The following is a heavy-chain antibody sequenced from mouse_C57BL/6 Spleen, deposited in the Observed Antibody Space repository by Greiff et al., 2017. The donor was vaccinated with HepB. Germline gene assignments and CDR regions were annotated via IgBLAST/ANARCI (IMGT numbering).Heavy chain of an antibody. CDR3: GRCDYEESLDY. J-gene: IGHJ4*01. D-gene: IGHD2-4*01. CDR2: INPNNGGT. V-gene: IGHV1-26*01. CDR1: GYTFTDYY. Sequence: EVQLQQSGPELVKPGASVKISCKASGYTFTDYYMNWVKQSHGKSLEWIGDINPNNGGTSYNQKFKGKATMTVDKSSSTAYMELRSLTSEDSAVYYCGRCDYEESLDYWGQGTSCNVS.